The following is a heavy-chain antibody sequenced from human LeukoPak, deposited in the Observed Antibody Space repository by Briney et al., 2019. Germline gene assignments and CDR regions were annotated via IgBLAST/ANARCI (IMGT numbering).Heavy chain of an antibody. V-gene: IGHV3-23*01. D-gene: IGHD3-3*01. CDR2: ISGNGAST. Sequence: GGSLRLSCAASGFTFDTYAMSWVRQAPGKGLEWVSTISGNGASTDYADSVKGRFTISRDNSKNTLYLQMNSLRAEDTAVYYCATGLYDFWSGYYPFDYWGQGTLVTVSS. CDR3: ATGLYDFWSGYYPFDY. CDR1: GFTFDTYA. J-gene: IGHJ4*02.